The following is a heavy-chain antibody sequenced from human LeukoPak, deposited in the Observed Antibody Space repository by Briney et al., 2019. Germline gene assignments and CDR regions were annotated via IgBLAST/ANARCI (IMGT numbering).Heavy chain of an antibody. D-gene: IGHD5-12*01. Sequence: ASVKVSCKASGHTFTGYYMHWVRQAPGQGLEWMGWINPKSGGTNYAQKFQGRVTMTRDTSISTAYMELSRLRSGDTAVYYCARDGLSRGDYDYRGCYFDYWGQGTLVTVSS. CDR3: ARDGLSRGDYDYRGCYFDY. CDR2: INPKSGGT. J-gene: IGHJ4*02. V-gene: IGHV1-2*02. CDR1: GHTFTGYY.